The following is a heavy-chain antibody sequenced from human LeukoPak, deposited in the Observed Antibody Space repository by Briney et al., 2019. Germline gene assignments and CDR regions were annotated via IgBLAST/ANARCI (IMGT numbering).Heavy chain of an antibody. V-gene: IGHV4-31*03. D-gene: IGHD2-2*01. Sequence: SETLSLTCTVSGGSISSGGYYWSWIRQHPGKGLEWIGYIYYSGSTYYNPSLKSRVTISVDTSKNQFSLKLSSVTAADTAVYYCARDGGYCSSTSCHPSYGMDVWGQGTTVTVSS. J-gene: IGHJ6*02. CDR1: GGSISSGGYY. CDR3: ARDGGYCSSTSCHPSYGMDV. CDR2: IYYSGST.